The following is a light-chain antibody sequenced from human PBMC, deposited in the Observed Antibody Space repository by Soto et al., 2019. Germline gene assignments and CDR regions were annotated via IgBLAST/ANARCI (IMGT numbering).Light chain of an antibody. CDR2: GGS. CDR3: QQYGSSPRT. Sequence: EIVLTQSPGTLSLSPGERVALSYSASQSLSSGQLVWYQQKPGQAPRLLIYGGSSRATGIPSRFSGRGSGTDFTLTISRLEPEDFAVYFCQQYGSSPRTFGQGTKLAIK. V-gene: IGKV3-20*01. J-gene: IGKJ2*01. CDR1: QSLSSGQ.